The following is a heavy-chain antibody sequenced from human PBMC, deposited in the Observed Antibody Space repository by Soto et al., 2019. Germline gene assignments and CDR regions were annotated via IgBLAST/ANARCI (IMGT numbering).Heavy chain of an antibody. Sequence: ASVKVSCKASGYTFTSYDINWVRQATGQGLEWMGWMNPNSGNTGYAQKFQGRVIMTRNTSISTAYMELSSLRSEDTAVYYCASQRSGAVAGTGAIDAFAILGQGTMVTVSS. V-gene: IGHV1-8*01. CDR2: MNPNSGNT. CDR1: GYTFTSYD. D-gene: IGHD6-19*01. CDR3: ASQRSGAVAGTGAIDAFAI. J-gene: IGHJ3*02.